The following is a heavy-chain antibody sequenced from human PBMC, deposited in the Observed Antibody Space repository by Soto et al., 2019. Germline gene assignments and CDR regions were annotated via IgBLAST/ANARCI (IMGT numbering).Heavy chain of an antibody. V-gene: IGHV3-23*01. D-gene: IGHD1-26*01. CDR2: ISGSGGST. J-gene: IGHJ1*01. CDR3: AKDPVRLHQRYLAEYFQH. Sequence: GGSLRLSCAASGFTFSSYAMSWVRQAPGKGLEWVSAISGSGGSTYYADSVKGQFTIPSDNSKNTRYLQMNSLRAEDTAVYYCAKDPVRLHQRYLAEYFQHWGQGTLVTVSS. CDR1: GFTFSSYA.